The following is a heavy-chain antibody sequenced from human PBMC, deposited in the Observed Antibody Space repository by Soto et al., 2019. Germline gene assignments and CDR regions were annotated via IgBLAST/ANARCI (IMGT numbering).Heavy chain of an antibody. V-gene: IGHV3-33*01. CDR1: GFTFSSYG. CDR3: ARDSEIAAAGANLAWFDP. CDR2: IWYDGSNK. Sequence: PGGSLRLSCAASGFTFSSYGMHWVRQAPGKGLEWVAVIWYDGSNKYYADSVKGRFTISRDNSKNTLYLQMNSLRAEDTAVYYCARDSEIAAAGANLAWFDPWGQGT. D-gene: IGHD6-13*01. J-gene: IGHJ5*02.